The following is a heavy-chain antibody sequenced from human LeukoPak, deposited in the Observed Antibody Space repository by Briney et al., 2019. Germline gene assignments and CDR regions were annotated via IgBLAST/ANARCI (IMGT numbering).Heavy chain of an antibody. D-gene: IGHD2-2*01. J-gene: IGHJ6*03. CDR2: IYYSGST. CDR3: ARHVVVPAAITYYYYYYYMDV. Sequence: SETLSLTCTVSGGSISSSSYYWGWIRQPPGKGLEWIGSIYYSGSTYYNPSLKSRVTISVDTSKNQFSLKLSSVTAADTAVYYCARHVVVPAAITYYYYYYYMDVWGKGTTVTVSS. CDR1: GGSISSSSYY. V-gene: IGHV4-39*01.